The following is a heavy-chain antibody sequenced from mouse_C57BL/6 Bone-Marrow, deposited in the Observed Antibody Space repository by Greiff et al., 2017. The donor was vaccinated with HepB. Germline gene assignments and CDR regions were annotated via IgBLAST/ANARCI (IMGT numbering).Heavy chain of an antibody. CDR1: GFSLSTFGMG. J-gene: IGHJ2*01. CDR3: ARIPRYYGSSSDY. Sequence: QVTLKESGPGILQPSQTLSLTCSFSGFSLSTFGMGVGWIRQPSGKGLEWLAHIWWDDDKYYNPALKSRHTISKATSKNQVFLKIANVDTADTATYYCARIPRYYGSSSDYWGQGTTLTVSS. V-gene: IGHV8-8*01. D-gene: IGHD1-1*01. CDR2: IWWDDDK.